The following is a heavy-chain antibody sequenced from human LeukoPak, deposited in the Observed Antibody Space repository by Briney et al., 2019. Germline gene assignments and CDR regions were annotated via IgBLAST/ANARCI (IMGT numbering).Heavy chain of an antibody. D-gene: IGHD3-10*01. J-gene: IGHJ6*04. CDR3: ARDYYGSGSHPEDYYYYGMDV. Sequence: SVKVSCKASGGTFSSYAISCVRQAPGQGLEWMGGIIPIFGTANYARKFQGRVTITADESTSTAYMELSSLRSEDTAVYYGARDYYGSGSHPEDYYYYGMDVWGKGTTVTVSS. CDR2: IIPIFGTA. CDR1: GGTFSSYA. V-gene: IGHV1-69*01.